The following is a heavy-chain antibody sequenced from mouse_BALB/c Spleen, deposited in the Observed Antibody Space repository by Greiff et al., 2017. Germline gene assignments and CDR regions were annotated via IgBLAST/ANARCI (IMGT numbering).Heavy chain of an antibody. CDR3: ARLDYGSSWGYAMDY. Sequence: EVQLQQSGPELVKPGASVKIPCKASGYTFTDYNMYWVKQSHGKSLEWIGDINPNNGGTIYNQKFKGKATLTVDKPSSTAYMELRSLTSEDTAVYYCARLDYGSSWGYAMDYWGQGTSVTVSS. D-gene: IGHD1-1*01. CDR1: GYTFTDYN. J-gene: IGHJ4*01. CDR2: INPNNGGT. V-gene: IGHV1-18*01.